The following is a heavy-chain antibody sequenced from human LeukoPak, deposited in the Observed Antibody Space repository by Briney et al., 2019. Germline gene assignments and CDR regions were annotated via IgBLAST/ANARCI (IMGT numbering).Heavy chain of an antibody. D-gene: IGHD4-17*01. J-gene: IGHJ6*03. CDR1: GFTFSSYE. CDR2: ISSSGSTI. CDR3: HQSDIYGDYGYYYYYMDV. Sequence: GGSLRLSCAASGFTFSSYEMNWVRQAPGKGLEWVSYISSSGSTIYYADSVKGRFTISRDNAKNSLYLQMNSLRAEDTAVYYCHQSDIYGDYGYYYYYMDVWGKGTTVTVSS. V-gene: IGHV3-48*03.